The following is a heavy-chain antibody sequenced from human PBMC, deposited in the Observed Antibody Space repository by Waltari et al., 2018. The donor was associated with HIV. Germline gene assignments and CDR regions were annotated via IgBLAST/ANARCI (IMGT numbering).Heavy chain of an antibody. CDR3: AKDLAGSSL. J-gene: IGHJ4*02. CDR1: VFNFSING. Sequence: QENLVESGGGVVQPGGSLRLSCAGSVFNFSINGMHWVRQSPGKGLEWVATISYNGKRTDYVDSVKGRFTISRDNSKHTVFLQMSSLRAEDTSVYYCAKDLAGSSLWGQGALVTVSS. V-gene: IGHV3-30*18. D-gene: IGHD3-10*01. CDR2: ISYNGKRT.